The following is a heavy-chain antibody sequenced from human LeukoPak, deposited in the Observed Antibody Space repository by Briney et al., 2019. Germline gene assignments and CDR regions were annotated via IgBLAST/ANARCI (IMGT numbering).Heavy chain of an antibody. J-gene: IGHJ4*02. CDR2: IYYSGST. CDR1: GGSISSSSYY. Sequence: PSETLSLTCTVSGGSISSSSYYWGWVRQPPGKGLEWIGTIYYSGSTYYNPSLKSRVTISVDTSKNQFSLRLSSVTAADTAVYYCARAVARIFDYWGQGTLVTVSS. CDR3: ARAVARIFDY. D-gene: IGHD5-12*01. V-gene: IGHV4-39*01.